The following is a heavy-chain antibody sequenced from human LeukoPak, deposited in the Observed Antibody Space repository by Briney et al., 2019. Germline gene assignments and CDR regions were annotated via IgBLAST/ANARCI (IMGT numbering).Heavy chain of an antibody. J-gene: IGHJ4*02. CDR2: INPNSGGT. CDR3: ARTKPPCTSCLLLDY. CDR1: GYTFTGYY. D-gene: IGHD2-2*01. V-gene: IGHV1-2*02. Sequence: ASVKVSCKASGYTFTGYYIHWLRQAPGQGLEWMGWINPNSGGTNYAPKFQGLVTMSSDASITTAYMELNRLISADTAVYYCARTKPPCTSCLLLDYWGQGTLVTVPS.